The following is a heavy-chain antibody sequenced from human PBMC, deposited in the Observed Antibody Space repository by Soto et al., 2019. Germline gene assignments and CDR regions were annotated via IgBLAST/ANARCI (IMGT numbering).Heavy chain of an antibody. D-gene: IGHD2-8*01. CDR3: ARDPYHVLMVNAPNLYGMDV. J-gene: IGHJ6*02. CDR2: ISTYNGNT. V-gene: IGHV1-18*01. CDR1: GYTFTTYD. Sequence: QVQLVQSGAEVKKPGASVKVTCKASGYTFTTYDISWVRQAPGHGLEWMGRISTYNGNTNYPQSLQGRLTMTTDTSTTPAYMELRSLRSDDTAVYYCARDPYHVLMVNAPNLYGMDVWGQGTTVTVSS.